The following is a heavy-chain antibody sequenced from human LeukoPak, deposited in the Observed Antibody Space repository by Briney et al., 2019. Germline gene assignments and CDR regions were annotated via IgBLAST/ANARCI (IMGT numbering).Heavy chain of an antibody. CDR1: GGSISSSSYY. V-gene: IGHV4-39*01. Sequence: SETLSLTCTVSGGSISSSSYYWGWIRQPPGKGLEWIGSTYYSGSTYYNPSLKSRVTISVDTSKNQFSLKLSSVTAADTAVYYCARLTAAAYYFDYWGQGTLVTVSS. D-gene: IGHD2-2*01. CDR3: ARLTAAAYYFDY. CDR2: TYYSGST. J-gene: IGHJ4*02.